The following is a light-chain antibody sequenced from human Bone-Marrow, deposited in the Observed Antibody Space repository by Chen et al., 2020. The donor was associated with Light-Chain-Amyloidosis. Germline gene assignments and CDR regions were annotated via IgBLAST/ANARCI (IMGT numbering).Light chain of an antibody. CDR1: QSVSNSY. Sequence: ENVLTQSPGTLSLSPGERATLSCTASQSVSNSYLAWYPQKPGQAPRLRIHGASSRAAGIPDRFRGSGSGTDFTLTISRLEPEDFAMYYCQQYATLPRTFGQGTKVEI. J-gene: IGKJ1*01. CDR3: QQYATLPRT. V-gene: IGKV3-20*01. CDR2: GAS.